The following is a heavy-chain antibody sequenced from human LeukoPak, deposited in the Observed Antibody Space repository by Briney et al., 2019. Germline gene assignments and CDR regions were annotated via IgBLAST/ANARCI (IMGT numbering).Heavy chain of an antibody. CDR3: ARDPAAGRPMNWFDP. CDR1: GGSISSGDYY. Sequence: PSETLSLTCTVSGGSISSGDYYWSWIRQPPGKGLEWIGYIYYSGSTYYNPSLKSRVTISVDTSKNQFSLKLSSVTAADTAVYYCARDPAAGRPMNWFDPWGQGTLVTVSS. D-gene: IGHD6-13*01. J-gene: IGHJ5*02. V-gene: IGHV4-30-4*02. CDR2: IYYSGST.